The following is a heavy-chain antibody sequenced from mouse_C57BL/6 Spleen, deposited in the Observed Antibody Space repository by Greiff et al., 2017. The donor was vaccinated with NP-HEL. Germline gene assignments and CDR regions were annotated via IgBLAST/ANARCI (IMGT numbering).Heavy chain of an antibody. V-gene: IGHV3-6*01. Sequence: EVQVVESGPGLVKPSQSLSLTCSVTGYSITSGYYWNWIRQFPGNKLEWMGYISYDGSTNYNPSLKNRISITRDPSKNKLFLKLNSVTTEDTATYYCARGGSSYFDVWGTGTTVTVSS. CDR2: ISYDGST. D-gene: IGHD1-1*01. CDR3: ARGGSSYFDV. J-gene: IGHJ1*03. CDR1: GYSITSGYY.